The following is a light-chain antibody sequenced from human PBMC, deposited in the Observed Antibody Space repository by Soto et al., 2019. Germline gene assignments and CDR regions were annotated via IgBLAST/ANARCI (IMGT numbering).Light chain of an antibody. V-gene: IGKV1-33*01. CDR2: DAS. Sequence: DIQMTQSPSSLSASVGDRVTITCQASQDISNYLNWYQQKPGKAPKLLIYDASILKTGVPSRFIGIGFGTDFTSAITSLQPEKIEAFYGHRCDISLTFGPGPKMDIK. J-gene: IGKJ3*01. CDR1: QDISNY. CDR3: HRCDISLT.